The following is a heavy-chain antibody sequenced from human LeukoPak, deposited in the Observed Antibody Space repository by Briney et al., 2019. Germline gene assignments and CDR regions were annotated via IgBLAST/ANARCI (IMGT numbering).Heavy chain of an antibody. Sequence: GSSVKVSCKASGGTFSSYAISWVRQAPGQGLEWTGRIIPIFGTANYAQKFQGRVTITTDESTSTAYMELSSLRSEDTAVYYCATRGYSYGPPFYWGQGTLVTVSS. CDR2: IIPIFGTA. V-gene: IGHV1-69*05. CDR3: ATRGYSYGPPFY. D-gene: IGHD5-18*01. J-gene: IGHJ4*02. CDR1: GGTFSSYA.